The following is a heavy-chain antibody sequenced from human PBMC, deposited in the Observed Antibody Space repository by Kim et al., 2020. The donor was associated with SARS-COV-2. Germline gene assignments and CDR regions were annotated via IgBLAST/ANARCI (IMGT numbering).Heavy chain of an antibody. Sequence: GGSLRLSCAASGFTFSSYGMHWVRQAPGKGLEWVAVISYDGSNKYYADSVKGRFTISRDNSKNTLYLQMNSLRAEDTAVYYCAKGPRRQQLSTKDFDYWGQGTLVTVSS. J-gene: IGHJ4*02. D-gene: IGHD6-13*01. CDR2: ISYDGSNK. CDR3: AKGPRRQQLSTKDFDY. V-gene: IGHV3-30*18. CDR1: GFTFSSYG.